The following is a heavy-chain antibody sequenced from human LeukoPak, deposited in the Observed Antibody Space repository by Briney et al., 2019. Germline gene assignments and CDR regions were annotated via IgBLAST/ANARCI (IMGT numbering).Heavy chain of an antibody. D-gene: IGHD3-10*01. CDR1: GFTFSSYA. CDR2: ISYDGSNK. V-gene: IGHV3-30*04. J-gene: IGHJ4*02. CDR3: ASISSRGYAWTALSLRIWFGELTDY. Sequence: PGGSLRLSCAASGFTFSSYAMHWVRQAPGKGLEWVAVISYDGSNKYYADSVKGRFTISRDNSKNTLYLQMNSLRAEDTAVYYCASISSRGYAWTALSLRIWFGELTDYWGQGTLVTVSS.